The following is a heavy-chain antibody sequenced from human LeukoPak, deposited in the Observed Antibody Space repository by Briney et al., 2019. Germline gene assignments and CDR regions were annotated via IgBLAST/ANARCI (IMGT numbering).Heavy chain of an antibody. CDR2: IYYSGST. V-gene: IGHV4-39*07. CDR1: GGSISSSSYY. Sequence: PSETLSLTCTVSGGSISSSSYYWGWIRQPPGKGLEWIGSIYYSGSTYYNPSLKSRVTISVDTSKNQFSLKLSSVTAADTAVYYCATVAAADPTYHYYMDVWGKGTTVTVSS. CDR3: ATVAAADPTYHYYMDV. D-gene: IGHD6-13*01. J-gene: IGHJ6*03.